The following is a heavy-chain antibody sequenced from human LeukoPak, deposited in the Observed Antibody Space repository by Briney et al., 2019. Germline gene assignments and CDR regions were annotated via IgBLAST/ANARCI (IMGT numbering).Heavy chain of an antibody. D-gene: IGHD3-22*01. CDR2: ISAYNGNT. Sequence: ASVKVSCKASGYTFTSYGISWVRQAPGQGLEWMGWISAYNGNTNYAQKLQGRVTMTTDTYTSTAYMELRSLRSDDTAVYYCARDRPTYDSSGYAFDYWGQGTLVTVSS. V-gene: IGHV1-18*01. CDR1: GYTFTSYG. J-gene: IGHJ4*02. CDR3: ARDRPTYDSSGYAFDY.